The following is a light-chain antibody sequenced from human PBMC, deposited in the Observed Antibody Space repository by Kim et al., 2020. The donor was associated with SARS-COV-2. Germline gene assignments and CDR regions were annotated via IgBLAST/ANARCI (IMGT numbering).Light chain of an antibody. J-gene: IGKJ1*01. CDR3: HQYNSYPTST. CDR1: QSIGNW. V-gene: IGKV1-5*01. CDR2: DAS. Sequence: DIQMTQSPSTLSASVGDRVTITCRASQSIGNWLAWYQQKPGKAPKLLIYDASSLESGVLSRFSGSESGTEFTLTISSLQPDDFATYYCHQYNSYPTSTFGQGTKVDIK.